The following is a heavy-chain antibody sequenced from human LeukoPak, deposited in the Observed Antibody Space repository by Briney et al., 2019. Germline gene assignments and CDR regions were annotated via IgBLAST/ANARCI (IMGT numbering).Heavy chain of an antibody. D-gene: IGHD6-13*01. CDR2: INFSGTT. CDR1: GGSISSSPSF. V-gene: IGHV4-39*07. J-gene: IGHJ4*02. CDR3: GGSSSWGPSPY. Sequence: PSQTLSLTCTVSGGSISSSPSFWAWIRQSPGKGLEWIGNINFSGTTYYNPSLKSRVTLSVDPSKNQFSLRLSSVTAADTAVYYCGGSSSWGPSPYWGQGTLVTVSS.